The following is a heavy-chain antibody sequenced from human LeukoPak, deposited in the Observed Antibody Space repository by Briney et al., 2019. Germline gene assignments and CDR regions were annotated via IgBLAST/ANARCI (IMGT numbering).Heavy chain of an antibody. CDR2: IYTSGST. Sequence: SETLSLTCTVSGGSISSYYWSWIRQPAGKGLEWIGRIYTSGSTYHNPSLKSRVTISVDTSKNQFSLKLSSVTAADTAVFYCASGYSYDLFDYWGQGTLVTVSS. J-gene: IGHJ4*02. D-gene: IGHD5-18*01. V-gene: IGHV4-4*07. CDR1: GGSISSYY. CDR3: ASGYSYDLFDY.